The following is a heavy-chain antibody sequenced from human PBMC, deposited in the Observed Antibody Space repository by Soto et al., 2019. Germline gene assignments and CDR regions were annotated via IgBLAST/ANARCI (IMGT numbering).Heavy chain of an antibody. CDR2: IIPILGIA. CDR1: GGTFSSYT. CDR3: ARDLGIAAAGDGGYYYMDV. J-gene: IGHJ6*03. Sequence: ASVKVSCKASGGTFSSYTISWVRQAPGQGLEWMGRIIPILGIANYAQKFQGRVTITADKSTSTAYMELSSLRSEDTAVYYCARDLGIAAAGDGGYYYMDVWGKGTTVTVSS. D-gene: IGHD6-13*01. V-gene: IGHV1-69*04.